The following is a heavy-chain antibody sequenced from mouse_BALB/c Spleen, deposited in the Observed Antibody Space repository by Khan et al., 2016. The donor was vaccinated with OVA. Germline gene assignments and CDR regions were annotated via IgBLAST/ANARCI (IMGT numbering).Heavy chain of an antibody. CDR2: IWSDGST. CDR1: GFSLTSYA. V-gene: IGHV2-6-2*01. CDR3: ARHQFHLAMDS. Sequence: QVQLQQSGPDLVAPSQSLSITCTVSGFSLTSYAIHWVRQPPGKGLEWLVVIWSDGSTPYNSALKSRLSISQDNSKSQVFLKINSLQTDDHAIYYCARHQFHLAMDSGGQGTSVTGSS. J-gene: IGHJ4*01.